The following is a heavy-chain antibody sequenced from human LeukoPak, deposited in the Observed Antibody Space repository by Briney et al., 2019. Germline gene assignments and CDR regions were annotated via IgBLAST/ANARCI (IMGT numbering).Heavy chain of an antibody. Sequence: SETLSLTCTVSGGSISSGSYYWHWIRQPAGKGLXWFGRIYTSGSTNYNPSLKSRVTISVDTSKNQFSLKLTSVTAADTAVYYCAREFTGGTYYFDYWGQGTLVTVSS. V-gene: IGHV4-61*02. CDR1: GGSISSGSYY. CDR2: IYTSGST. J-gene: IGHJ4*02. CDR3: AREFTGGTYYFDY. D-gene: IGHD2-8*02.